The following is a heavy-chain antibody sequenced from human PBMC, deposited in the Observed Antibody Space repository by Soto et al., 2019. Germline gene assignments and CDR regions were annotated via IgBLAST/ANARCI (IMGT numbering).Heavy chain of an antibody. J-gene: IGHJ6*02. CDR3: ARGELLPPQDYYYGMDV. V-gene: IGHV4-34*01. Sequence: QVQLQQWGAGLLKPSETLSLTCAVYGGSFSGYYWSWIRQPPGKGLEWIGEINHSGSTNYNPSLKSRVTISVDTSQNQFSLKLSSVTAADTAVYYCARGELLPPQDYYYGMDVWGQGTTVTVSS. CDR1: GGSFSGYY. D-gene: IGHD2-15*01. CDR2: INHSGST.